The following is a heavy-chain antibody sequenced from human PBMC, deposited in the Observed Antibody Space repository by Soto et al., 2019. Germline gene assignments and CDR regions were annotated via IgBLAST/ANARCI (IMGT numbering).Heavy chain of an antibody. D-gene: IGHD2-15*01. J-gene: IGHJ5*01. CDR3: ARVDTSWFDS. CDR1: GYNFSAFC. Sequence: HGGSLKISCPSSGYNFSAFCIHWVRQMRGKALEGLGKSDPSDSYTNYGPSFEGHVAISTDNSITAAYRQWSSLRAADTALYFCARVDTSWFDSWAQGTMVTVSS. CDR2: SDPSDSYT. V-gene: IGHV5-10-1*01.